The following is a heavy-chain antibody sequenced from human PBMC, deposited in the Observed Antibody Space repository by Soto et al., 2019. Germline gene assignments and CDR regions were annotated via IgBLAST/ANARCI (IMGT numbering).Heavy chain of an antibody. J-gene: IGHJ6*02. V-gene: IGHV4-39*01. D-gene: IGHD1-1*01. CDR3: AKSTTPPGSNYYYYYGLDI. CDR2: FYNSGST. Sequence: PSETLSLTCSVSSGSINVTNYYWGWIRQPPGKGLEWIGAFYNSGSTYYNPSLKSRVTISVDTSKNQFSLKLTSVTAADTGVYYCAKSTTPPGSNYYYYYGLDIGCQGTMDTVSS. CDR1: SGSINVTNYY.